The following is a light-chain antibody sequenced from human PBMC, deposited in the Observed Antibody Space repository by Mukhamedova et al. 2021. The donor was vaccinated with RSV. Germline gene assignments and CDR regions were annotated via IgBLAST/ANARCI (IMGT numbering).Light chain of an antibody. Sequence: QSPGTLSLSPGERATLSCRASQSVSSSYLAWYQQKPGQAPGLLIYGASSRATGIPDFTLTISRLEPEDFAVYYCQQYGSSPWSFG. CDR1: QSVSSSY. CDR2: GAS. J-gene: IGKJ2*03. CDR3: QQYGSSPWS. V-gene: IGKV3-20*01.